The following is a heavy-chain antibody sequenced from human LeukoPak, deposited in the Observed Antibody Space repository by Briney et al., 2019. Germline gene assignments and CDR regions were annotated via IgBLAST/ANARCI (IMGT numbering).Heavy chain of an antibody. V-gene: IGHV3-7*01. CDR1: GFTFSRYW. Sequence: GGSLRLSCAASGFTFSRYWMSWVRQAPGKGLEWVANIKQDGSEKYYVDSVKGRFNISRDTAKNSLYLQMNSLRAEDTAVYYCARSAGSSSWYEGYYFDYWGQGTLVTVSS. J-gene: IGHJ4*02. CDR3: ARSAGSSSWYEGYYFDY. CDR2: IKQDGSEK. D-gene: IGHD6-13*01.